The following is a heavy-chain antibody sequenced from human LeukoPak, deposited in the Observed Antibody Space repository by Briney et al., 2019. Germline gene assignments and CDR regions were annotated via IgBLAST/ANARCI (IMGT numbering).Heavy chain of an antibody. CDR1: GGSINTYY. J-gene: IGHJ4*02. Sequence: SETLSLTCTVSGGSINTYYGSWIRQAPGKGLEWIGHIYYSGNTNYNPSLNSRVTISVDTSKNQFSLRLSSVTAADTAVYHCARRGDYVGLDYWGQGILVTVSS. CDR2: IYYSGNT. V-gene: IGHV4-59*08. CDR3: ARRGDYVGLDY. D-gene: IGHD4-17*01.